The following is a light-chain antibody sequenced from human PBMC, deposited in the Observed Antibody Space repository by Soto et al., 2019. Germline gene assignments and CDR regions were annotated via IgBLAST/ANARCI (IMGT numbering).Light chain of an antibody. CDR2: AGS. CDR1: QDIGNY. V-gene: IGKV1-9*01. CDR3: QQLRSNPIT. Sequence: DIQLTQSPSFLSASVGDRVTITCRASQDIGNYLVWSQQKPGKAPKVLIYAGSTLQSGVPSKFSGSGSGTEFSLTISSLQPEDGATYYCQQLRSNPITFGRGTRLEI. J-gene: IGKJ5*01.